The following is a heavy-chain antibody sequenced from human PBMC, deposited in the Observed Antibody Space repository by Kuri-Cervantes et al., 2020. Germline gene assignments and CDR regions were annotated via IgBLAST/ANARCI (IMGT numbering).Heavy chain of an antibody. D-gene: IGHD4-17*01. CDR3: ARGATVTTYYFDY. Sequence: GESLKISCAASGFTFSDYYMSWVRQAPGKGLEWVSYISSSGSTIYYADSVKGRFTISRDNAKNSLYLQMNSLRAEDTAVYYCARGATVTTYYFDYWGQGTLVTVSS. J-gene: IGHJ4*02. CDR1: GFTFSDYY. CDR2: ISSSGSTI. V-gene: IGHV3-11*04.